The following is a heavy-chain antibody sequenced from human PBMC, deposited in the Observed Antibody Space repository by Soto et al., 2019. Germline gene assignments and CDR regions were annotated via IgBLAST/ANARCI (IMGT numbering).Heavy chain of an antibody. CDR2: IHTDGSTT. CDR3: ARGIYLRYVLDV. Sequence: EVQLVESGGGLVQLGGSLRLSCAASEFTFNNYWMHWVRQVPGKGLEWVSRIHTDGSTTNYADSVMGRFNISRDNGDNQGYLQTNSLRAEDTAVYYCARGIYLRYVLDVWGQGATVTVSS. V-gene: IGHV3-74*01. CDR1: EFTFNNYW. D-gene: IGHD3-16*02. J-gene: IGHJ6*02.